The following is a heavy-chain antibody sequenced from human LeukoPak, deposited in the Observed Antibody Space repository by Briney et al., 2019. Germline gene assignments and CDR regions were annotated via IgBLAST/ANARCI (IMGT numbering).Heavy chain of an antibody. V-gene: IGHV3-30*04. CDR2: ASYDGSIT. J-gene: IGHJ4*02. Sequence: GSLRLSCAASGFPFSSYAMHWVRQAPGKGLEWVAVASYDGSITYYADPVKGRFTISRDNSRNTLYLEMNSLRVEDTAVYYCARETKNWELLWGQGTLVTVSS. D-gene: IGHD1-26*01. CDR3: ARETKNWELL. CDR1: GFPFSSYA.